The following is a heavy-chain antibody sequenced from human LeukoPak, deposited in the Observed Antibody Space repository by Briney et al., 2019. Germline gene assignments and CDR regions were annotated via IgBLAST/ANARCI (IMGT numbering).Heavy chain of an antibody. CDR1: GFTVSSNY. V-gene: IGHV3-53*01. CDR3: AYDGGWIQLYF. J-gene: IGHJ4*02. D-gene: IGHD5-18*01. CDR2: IYSGGST. Sequence: GGSLRLSCAASGFTVSSNYMSWVRQAPGKGLEWVSVIYSGGSTYYADSVKGRFSISRDNSKNTVYLQMNSLRVEDTAVYFCAYDGGWIQLYFRGQGTLVTVSS.